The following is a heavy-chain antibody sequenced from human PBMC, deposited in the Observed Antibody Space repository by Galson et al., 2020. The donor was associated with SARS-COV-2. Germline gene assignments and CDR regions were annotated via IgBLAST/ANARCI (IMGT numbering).Heavy chain of an antibody. CDR1: GYTFTGYY. D-gene: IGHD6-13*01. V-gene: IGHV1-2*02. J-gene: IGHJ4*02. CDR3: ARDRIAAPEDLVC. CDR2: INPNTGDT. Sequence: ASVKVSCKASGYTFTGYYMHWVRQAPGQGLEWMGWINPNTGDTKYKQKYQGRVSMTRDTSISTAYMELTRLTSDDTAVYYCARDRIAAPEDLVCWGQGTLVTVS.